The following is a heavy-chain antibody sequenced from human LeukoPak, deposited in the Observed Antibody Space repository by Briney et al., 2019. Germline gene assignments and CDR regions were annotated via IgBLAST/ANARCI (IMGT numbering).Heavy chain of an antibody. Sequence: SETLSLTCTVSGYSLSNGSYWGWIRQPPGKGLEWIGSVYHSGSTYYNPSLKSRVTMSLDMSKNQFSLKLSSVTAADTAVYHCARTNAFDIWGQGTMVTVSS. J-gene: IGHJ3*02. V-gene: IGHV4-38-2*02. CDR3: ARTNAFDI. CDR2: VYHSGST. CDR1: GYSLSNGSY.